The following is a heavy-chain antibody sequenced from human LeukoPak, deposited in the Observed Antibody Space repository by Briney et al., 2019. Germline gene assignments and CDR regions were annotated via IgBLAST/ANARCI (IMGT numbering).Heavy chain of an antibody. D-gene: IGHD2-2*01. CDR3: AKRGESCSSTNCLKYYFDY. Sequence: GGSLRLSCAASGFTFSSFAMGWVRQAPGKGLEWVSAIGGGGVDTYYADSVKSRFTISRDNSKNTLYLQMNSLRAEDTAVYYCAKRGESCSSTNCLKYYFDYWGQGALVTVSS. CDR1: GFTFSSFA. CDR2: IGGGGVDT. V-gene: IGHV3-23*01. J-gene: IGHJ4*02.